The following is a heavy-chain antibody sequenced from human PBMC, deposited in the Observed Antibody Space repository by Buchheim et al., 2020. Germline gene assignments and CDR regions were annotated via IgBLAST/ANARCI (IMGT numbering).Heavy chain of an antibody. CDR2: ISSDGSQK. D-gene: IGHD3-10*01. CDR1: GFTFTSYA. V-gene: IGHV3-30*04. Sequence: QVQLVESGGGVVQPGRSLRLSCAASGFTFTSYAMHWVRQAPGKGLEWVALISSDGSQKYYADSVKGRFTISRDNSIKTLYLKMNSLRAEDTALYYCARDLVVGFYYGSAPLGYWGQGTL. CDR3: ARDLVVGFYYGSAPLGY. J-gene: IGHJ4*02.